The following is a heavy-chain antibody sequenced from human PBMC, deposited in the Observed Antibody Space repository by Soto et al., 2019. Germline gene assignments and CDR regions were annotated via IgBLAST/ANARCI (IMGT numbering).Heavy chain of an antibody. CDR2: IYYSGST. Sequence: SETLSLTCTVSGGSISSYYWSWIRQPPGKGLEWIGYIYYSGSTNYNPSLKSRVTISVDTSKNQFSLKLSSVTAADTAVYYCATYSRGETCSGGSCYEFYYYYYYMDVWGKGTTVTVS. D-gene: IGHD2-15*01. CDR1: GGSISSYY. V-gene: IGHV4-59*08. J-gene: IGHJ6*03. CDR3: ATYSRGETCSGGSCYEFYYYYYYMDV.